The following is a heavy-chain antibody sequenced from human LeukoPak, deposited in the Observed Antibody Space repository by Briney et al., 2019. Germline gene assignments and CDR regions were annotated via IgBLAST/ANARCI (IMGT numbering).Heavy chain of an antibody. CDR2: ISYDGSNQ. CDR3: APEIAVAGTWVAGFDY. V-gene: IGHV3-30*04. J-gene: IGHJ4*02. CDR1: GFTFSNNA. D-gene: IGHD6-19*01. Sequence: GGSLRLSCAATGFTFSNNAMHWVRQAPGKGLEWVAVISYDGSNQRYADSVKGRFTISRDNSENTLYLQMNSLRAEDTAVYYCAPEIAVAGTWVAGFDYWGQGTLVTVSS.